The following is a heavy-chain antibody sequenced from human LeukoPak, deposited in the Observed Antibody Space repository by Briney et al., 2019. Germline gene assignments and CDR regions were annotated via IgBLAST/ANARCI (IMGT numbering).Heavy chain of an antibody. D-gene: IGHD3-10*01. CDR2: IYPGDSDT. J-gene: IGHJ4*02. CDR3: ARLYPSTYYYGSGSYYNEGARYYFDY. Sequence: GESLKISCKGSGYSFTNNWIGWVRQMPGKGLEWMGIIYPGDSDTRYSPSFQGQVTISADKSISTAYLQWSSLKASDTAMYYCARLYPSTYYYGSGSYYNEGARYYFDYWGQGTLVTVSS. CDR1: GYSFTNNW. V-gene: IGHV5-51*01.